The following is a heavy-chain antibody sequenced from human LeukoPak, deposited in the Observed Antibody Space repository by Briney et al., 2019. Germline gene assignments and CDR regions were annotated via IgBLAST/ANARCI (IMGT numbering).Heavy chain of an antibody. J-gene: IGHJ6*02. CDR3: ARDPYYYYYYGMDV. CDR1: GYTFTRYA. V-gene: IGHV1-3*01. Sequence: ASVMVSCKASGYTFTRYAMHRVRQAPGQRLEWMGWINAGNGNTKYSHKFQGRVTITRDTSASTAYMELSSLRSEDTAVYYCARDPYYYYYYGMDVWGQGTTVTVSS. CDR2: INAGNGNT.